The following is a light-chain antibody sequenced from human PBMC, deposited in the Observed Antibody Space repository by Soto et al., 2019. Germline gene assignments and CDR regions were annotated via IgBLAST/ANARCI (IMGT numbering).Light chain of an antibody. CDR3: PVWASTAEFFV. CDR1: KSGSKS. CDR2: EAT. V-gene: IGLV3-21*02. J-gene: IGLJ1*01. Sequence: SYSLGPPPSVAVAPGQTSTISCGGSKSGSKSVHCYNQSPCQAPWAVFFEATDRPSGIPDRISASNSGDTATLTISRVDAGDEADYYCPVWASTAEFFVLGSGNKVTVL.